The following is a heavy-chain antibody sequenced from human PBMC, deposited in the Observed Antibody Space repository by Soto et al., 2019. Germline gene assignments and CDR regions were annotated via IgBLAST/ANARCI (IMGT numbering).Heavy chain of an antibody. V-gene: IGHV1-69*01. D-gene: IGHD3-22*01. CDR2: IIPIFGTA. CDR3: ARDRSVHYYDSSGYKYYFDY. J-gene: IGHJ4*02. CDR1: GGTFSSYA. Sequence: QVQLVQSGAEVKKPGSSVKVSCKASGGTFSSYAISWVRQAPGQGLEWMGGIIPIFGTANYAHKFQGRVTITADESTSTAYMELSSLRSEDTAVYYCARDRSVHYYDSSGYKYYFDYWGQGTLVTVSS.